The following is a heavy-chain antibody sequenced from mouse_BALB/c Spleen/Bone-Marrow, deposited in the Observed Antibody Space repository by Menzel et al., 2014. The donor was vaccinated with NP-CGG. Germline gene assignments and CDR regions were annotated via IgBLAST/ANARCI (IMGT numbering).Heavy chain of an antibody. V-gene: IGHV14-3*02. CDR1: GFNIKDTY. CDR2: IDPANGNT. D-gene: IGHD1-1*01. Sequence: EVQLQQSGAELVKPGASVKLPCTASGFNIKDTYMHWVKQGPEQGLEWIGRIDPANGNTKYDPKFQGKATITADTSSNTAYLQLSSLTSEDTAVYYCVSYYYGNYFDSWGQGTTLTVSS. J-gene: IGHJ2*01. CDR3: VSYYYGNYFDS.